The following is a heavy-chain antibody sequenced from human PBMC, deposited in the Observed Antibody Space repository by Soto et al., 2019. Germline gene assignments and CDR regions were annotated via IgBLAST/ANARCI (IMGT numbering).Heavy chain of an antibody. Sequence: GESLKISCKGSGYSFTSYWISWVRQMHGKGLEWMGRIDPSDSYTNYSPSFQGHVTITADKSISTAYLQWSSLKASDTAMYYCAICAGVKYESSGYTAPDVFEIWGQGTMVTVSS. V-gene: IGHV5-10-1*01. CDR2: IDPSDSYT. CDR3: AICAGVKYESSGYTAPDVFEI. D-gene: IGHD3-22*01. CDR1: GYSFTSYW. J-gene: IGHJ3*02.